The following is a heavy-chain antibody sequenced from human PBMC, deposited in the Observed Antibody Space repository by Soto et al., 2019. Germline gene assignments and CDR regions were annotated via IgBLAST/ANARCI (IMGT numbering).Heavy chain of an antibody. CDR1: GFTFSNAW. CDR3: TTDHANYYYGRDV. CDR2: IKSKTDGGTT. Sequence: GGSLRLSCAASGFTFSNAWMSWVRQAPGKGLEWVGRIKSKTDGGTTDYAAPVKGRFTISRDDSKNTLYLQMNSLKTEDTAVYYCTTDHANYYYGRDVWGRGTTVTVSS. J-gene: IGHJ6*02. D-gene: IGHD2-2*01. V-gene: IGHV3-15*01.